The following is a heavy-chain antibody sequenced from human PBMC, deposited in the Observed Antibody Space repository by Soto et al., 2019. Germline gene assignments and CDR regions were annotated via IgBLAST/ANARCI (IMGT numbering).Heavy chain of an antibody. Sequence: PGGSLRLSCAASGFTFSSYAMSWVRQAPGKGLEWVSAISGSGGSTYYADSVKGRFTISRDNSKNTLYLQMNSLRAEDAAVYYCAKDQYGSYYYYYGMDVWGQGTTVTVSS. J-gene: IGHJ6*02. V-gene: IGHV3-23*01. CDR1: GFTFSSYA. D-gene: IGHD2-2*01. CDR2: ISGSGGST. CDR3: AKDQYGSYYYYYGMDV.